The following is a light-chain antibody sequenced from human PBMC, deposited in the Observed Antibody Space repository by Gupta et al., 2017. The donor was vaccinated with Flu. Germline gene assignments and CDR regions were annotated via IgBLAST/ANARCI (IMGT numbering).Light chain of an antibody. Sequence: QSVLTQPPSVSAPPRQKVTISCSGSSSNSGNNYVCWYQQITGTAPKLRSYENSVRPSGIPDRFSGSNSGTSATLAITGLQTGEEAVDYCGKSDSSWNVVVFGGGTKLTVL. V-gene: IGLV1-51*02. J-gene: IGLJ3*02. CDR3: GKSDSSWNVVV. CDR1: SSNSGNNY. CDR2: ENS.